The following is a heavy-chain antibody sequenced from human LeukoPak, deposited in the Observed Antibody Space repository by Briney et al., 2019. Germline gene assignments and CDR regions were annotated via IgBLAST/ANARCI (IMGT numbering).Heavy chain of an antibody. CDR2: LYSGGST. Sequence: GGSLRLSCAASGFTLSSYAMSWVRQAPGKGLEWVSVLYSGGSTYYADSVKGRFTISRDKSKNTLYLQMNSLRAEDTAVYYCTRLQDYWGQGTLVTVSS. D-gene: IGHD2-21*02. V-gene: IGHV3-23*03. J-gene: IGHJ4*02. CDR1: GFTLSSYA. CDR3: TRLQDY.